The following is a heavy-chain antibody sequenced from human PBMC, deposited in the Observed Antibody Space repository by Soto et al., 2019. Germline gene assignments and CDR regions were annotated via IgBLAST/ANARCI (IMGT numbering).Heavy chain of an antibody. Sequence: QVQLVESGGGVVQPGRSLRLSCAASGFTFSSYGMHWVRQAPGKGLEWVAVIWYDGSNKYYADSVKGRFTISRDNSKNTLDLQMNSLRAEDTAVYYCARDPHYDSSGYYSGFDYWGQGTLVTVSS. CDR1: GFTFSSYG. V-gene: IGHV3-33*01. J-gene: IGHJ4*02. CDR3: ARDPHYDSSGYYSGFDY. D-gene: IGHD3-22*01. CDR2: IWYDGSNK.